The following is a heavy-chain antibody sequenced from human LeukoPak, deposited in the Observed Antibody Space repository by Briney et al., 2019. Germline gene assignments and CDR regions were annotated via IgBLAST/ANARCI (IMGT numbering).Heavy chain of an antibody. D-gene: IGHD5-12*01. Sequence: GESLKIPCKGSGYSFTSYWIGWVRQMPGKGLEWMGIIYPGDSDTRYSPSFQGQVTISADKSISTPYLQWSSLKASDTAMYYCARLLVATPQTSAGFDYWGQGTLVTVSS. CDR3: ARLLVATPQTSAGFDY. CDR2: IYPGDSDT. V-gene: IGHV5-51*01. CDR1: GYSFTSYW. J-gene: IGHJ4*02.